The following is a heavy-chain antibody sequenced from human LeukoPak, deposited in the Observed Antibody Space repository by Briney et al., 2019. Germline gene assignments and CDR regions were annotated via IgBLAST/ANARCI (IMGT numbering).Heavy chain of an antibody. CDR3: ARGRYYDSSGYPHFDY. D-gene: IGHD3-22*01. V-gene: IGHV4-39*07. CDR2: IYYSGST. CDR1: GGSISSSDYY. J-gene: IGHJ4*02. Sequence: SETLSLTCTVSGGSISSSDYYWGWIRQPPGRGLEWIGSIYYSGSTYYSPSLKSRVTISVDTSKNQFSLKLSSVTAADTAVYYCARGRYYDSSGYPHFDYWGQGTLVTVSS.